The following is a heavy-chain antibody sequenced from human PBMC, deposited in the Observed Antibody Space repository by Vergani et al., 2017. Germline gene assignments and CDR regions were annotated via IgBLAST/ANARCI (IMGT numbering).Heavy chain of an antibody. Sequence: EVQLVESGGGLVQPGGSLRLSCAASGFTFSSYWMHWVRQAPGKGLVWVSRINSDGSSTSYADSVKGRFTISRDNSKNTLYLQMDSLRAEDTAVYYCAKDPGGREIDYWGQGTLVTVSS. CDR2: INSDGSST. V-gene: IGHV3-74*01. J-gene: IGHJ4*02. CDR3: AKDPGGREIDY. D-gene: IGHD6-25*01. CDR1: GFTFSSYW.